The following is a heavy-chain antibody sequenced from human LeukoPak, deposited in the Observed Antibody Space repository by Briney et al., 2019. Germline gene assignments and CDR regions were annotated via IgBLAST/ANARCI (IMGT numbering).Heavy chain of an antibody. V-gene: IGHV3-11*04. J-gene: IGHJ4*02. CDR2: ISSRGSTI. Sequence: GGSLRLSCAASGFTFSDYYMSWLRQAPGKGLEWVSYISSRGSTIYYADSVKGRFTISRDNAKDPLYLQMSSLRAEDTAVYYCARDSEGPFDYWGQGTLVTVSS. CDR1: GFTFSDYY. CDR3: ARDSEGPFDY.